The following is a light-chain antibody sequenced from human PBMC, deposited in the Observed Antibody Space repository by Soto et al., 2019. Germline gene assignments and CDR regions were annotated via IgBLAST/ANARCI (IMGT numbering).Light chain of an antibody. CDR2: AAS. J-gene: IGKJ1*01. CDR3: QQSYSTPWT. Sequence: DIQMTQSPSSLSASVGDRVTITCLASQSITNSLNWSQQKPGKAPKLLIYAASSLQSGAPSRFSGSESGTDFTLSISSLQPEDFATYYCQQSYSTPWTFGQGTKVEIK. V-gene: IGKV1-39*01. CDR1: QSITNS.